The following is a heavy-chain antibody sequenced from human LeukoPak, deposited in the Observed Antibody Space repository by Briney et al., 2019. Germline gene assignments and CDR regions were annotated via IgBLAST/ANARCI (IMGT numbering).Heavy chain of an antibody. CDR1: GFTFRNYV. J-gene: IGHJ4*02. V-gene: IGHV3-48*01. Sequence: GGSLRLSCAASGFTFRNYVMTWVRQAPGRGLEWVSYISSSGSTIYYADSVKGRFTISRDNAKNSLYLQMNSLRAEDTAVYYCASPYGSGSYWGQGTLVTVSS. CDR3: ASPYGSGSY. D-gene: IGHD3-10*01. CDR2: ISSSGSTI.